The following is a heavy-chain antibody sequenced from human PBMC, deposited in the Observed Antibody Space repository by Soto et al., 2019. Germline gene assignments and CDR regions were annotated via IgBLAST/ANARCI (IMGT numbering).Heavy chain of an antibody. V-gene: IGHV4-34*01. CDR3: ARHHVRGRTIVGAAEY. CDR2: INYSGNT. Sequence: SETLSLTCAVYGGSFSGYYWSWIRQPPGKGLEWIGEINYSGNTNYNPSLKSRVSISVDTSKNQLFLNMSSVTAADTAMYYCARHHVRGRTIVGAAEYWGQGTLVPVSS. CDR1: GGSFSGYY. D-gene: IGHD1-26*01. J-gene: IGHJ4*02.